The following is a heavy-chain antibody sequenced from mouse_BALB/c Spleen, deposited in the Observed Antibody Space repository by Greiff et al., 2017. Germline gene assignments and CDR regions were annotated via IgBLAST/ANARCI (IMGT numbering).Heavy chain of an antibody. D-gene: IGHD1-1*01. Sequence: DVKLVESGGDLVKPGGSLKLSCAASGFTFSSYGMSWVRQTPDKRLEWVATISSGGSYTYYPDSVKGRFTISRDNAKNTLYLQMSSLKSEDTAMYYCARHLDYGSSYWYFDVWGAGTTVTVSS. CDR2: ISSGGSYT. V-gene: IGHV5-6*02. CDR1: GFTFSSYG. J-gene: IGHJ1*01. CDR3: ARHLDYGSSYWYFDV.